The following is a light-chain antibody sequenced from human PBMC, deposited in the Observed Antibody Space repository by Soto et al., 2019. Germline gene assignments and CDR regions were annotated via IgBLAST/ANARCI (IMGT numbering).Light chain of an antibody. Sequence: DIQMTQSPSSLSASVGDTVTITCRASQSINSRFSWYQQKAGQAPKLLIYAASRLQSGVPSRFSGSGSGTDFTLTISSLQAEDFATYFRQQSYSRVTFGQGTKVDIK. J-gene: IGKJ1*01. CDR3: QQSYSRVT. CDR1: QSINSR. V-gene: IGKV1-39*01. CDR2: AAS.